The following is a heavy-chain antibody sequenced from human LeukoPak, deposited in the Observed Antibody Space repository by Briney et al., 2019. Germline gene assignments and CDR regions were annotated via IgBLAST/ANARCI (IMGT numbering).Heavy chain of an antibody. J-gene: IGHJ4*02. CDR2: ISDSGDWA. CDR3: ATRDPCSGGSCYGLGY. D-gene: IGHD2-15*01. Sequence: GGSLRISCAASGFTFSSYAMNWVRQAPGKGLEWVSTISDSGDWAQYADSVKGRFTISRDNSKNTLHLVMNSLRAEDTAVYYCATRDPCSGGSCYGLGYWGQGTLVTVPS. CDR1: GFTFSSYA. V-gene: IGHV3-23*01.